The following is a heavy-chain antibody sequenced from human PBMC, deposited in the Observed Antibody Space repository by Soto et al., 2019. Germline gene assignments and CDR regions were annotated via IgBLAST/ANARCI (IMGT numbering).Heavy chain of an antibody. Sequence: SETLSLTCSVSDDSINSDKYYWGWIRQPPGQGLERIGSIYYRGNASYNPSLQTRVTISLDKSRSQFSLMLNSVTAAVSAVYFCARLEGLATISYYFDFWGPGALVTVSS. CDR1: DDSINSDKYY. D-gene: IGHD3-9*01. CDR2: IYYRGNA. V-gene: IGHV4-39*01. CDR3: ARLEGLATISYYFDF. J-gene: IGHJ4*02.